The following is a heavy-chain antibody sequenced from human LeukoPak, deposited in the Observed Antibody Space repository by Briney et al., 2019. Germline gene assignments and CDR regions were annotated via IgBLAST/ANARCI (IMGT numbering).Heavy chain of an antibody. CDR1: GFTFSSYE. V-gene: IGHV3-48*03. J-gene: IGHJ4*02. CDR3: ARALRDDYLDH. D-gene: IGHD3-16*01. Sequence: GGSLRLSCAASGFTFSSYEMNWVRQAPGKGLEWVSYISSSGSTIYYADSVKGRFTISGDNAKNSLYLQMNSLRAEDTAVYYCARALRDDYLDHWGQGALVTVSS. CDR2: ISSSGSTI.